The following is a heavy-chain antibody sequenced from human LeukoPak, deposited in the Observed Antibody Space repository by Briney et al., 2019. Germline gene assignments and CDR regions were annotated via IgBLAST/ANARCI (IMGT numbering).Heavy chain of an antibody. CDR2: IWYDGSNK. D-gene: IGHD2-21*02. CDR1: GFTFSSYG. V-gene: IGHV3-33*01. Sequence: GRSLRLSCAASGFTFSSYGMHWVHQAPGKGLEWVALIWYDGSNKYYADSVKGRFTISRDNSKNTLYLQMNSLRAEDTAVYYCARVNYLDGSDFDIWGQGTMVTVPS. CDR3: ARVNYLDGSDFDI. J-gene: IGHJ3*02.